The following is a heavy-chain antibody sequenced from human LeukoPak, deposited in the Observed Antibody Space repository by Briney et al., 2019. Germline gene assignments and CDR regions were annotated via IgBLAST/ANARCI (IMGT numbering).Heavy chain of an antibody. Sequence: SGGSLRLSCAASGFTFSSYAMSWVRQAPGKGLEWVSAISGSGGSTYYADSVKGRFTISGDNSKNTLYLQMNSLRAEDPAVYYCAKRKPEPGIAVAGPFYYFDYWGQGTLVTVSS. D-gene: IGHD6-19*01. V-gene: IGHV3-23*01. CDR3: AKRKPEPGIAVAGPFYYFDY. CDR1: GFTFSSYA. J-gene: IGHJ4*02. CDR2: ISGSGGST.